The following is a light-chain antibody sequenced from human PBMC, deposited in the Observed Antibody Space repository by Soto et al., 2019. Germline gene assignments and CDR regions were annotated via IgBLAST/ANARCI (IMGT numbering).Light chain of an antibody. CDR2: DAS. V-gene: IGKV3D-20*01. CDR3: QQYGSSPYT. J-gene: IGKJ2*01. CDR1: QSVSSSY. Sequence: EIVLTQSPATLSSSPGERATLSCGASQSVSSSYLAWYQQKPGLAPRLLMYDASSRATGIPDRFSGSRSGTDFTLTISRLEPEDFAVYYCQQYGSSPYTFGQGTKLEIK.